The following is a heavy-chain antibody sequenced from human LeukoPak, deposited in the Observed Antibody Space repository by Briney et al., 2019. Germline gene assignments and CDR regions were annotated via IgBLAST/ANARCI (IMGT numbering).Heavy chain of an antibody. CDR3: SEDPGCPLYYYMDL. Sequence: SETLSLTCAVSGGSITRYYWSWIRQPAGKGLEWIGRIYSNGSTFYNPSLKSRVTMSVDTSKNEVSLKLNSVTAADTAVYYCSEDPGCPLYYYMDLWGKGTTVTVSS. J-gene: IGHJ6*03. D-gene: IGHD2-15*01. V-gene: IGHV4-4*07. CDR1: GGSITRYY. CDR2: IYSNGST.